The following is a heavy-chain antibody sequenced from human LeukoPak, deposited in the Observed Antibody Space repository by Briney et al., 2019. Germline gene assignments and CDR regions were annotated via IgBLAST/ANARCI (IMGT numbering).Heavy chain of an antibody. CDR1: GFTFINTW. J-gene: IGHJ4*02. V-gene: IGHV3-15*01. CDR2: IKSNPDGGAT. D-gene: IGHD1-20*01. Sequence: PGGSLRLSCAASGFTFINTWMSWVRQAPGKGLEWVGRIKSNPDGGATDYAAPVKGRFTISRDNSKNTLYLQMNSLRAEDTAVYYCARDNWNTADLFDFWGQGTLVTVSS. CDR3: ARDNWNTADLFDF.